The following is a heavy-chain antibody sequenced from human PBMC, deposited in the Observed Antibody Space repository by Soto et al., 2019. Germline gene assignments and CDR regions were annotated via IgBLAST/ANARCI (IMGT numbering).Heavy chain of an antibody. V-gene: IGHV3-15*01. Sequence: EVQLVESGGGLVKPGGSLRLSCAASGFTFSNAWMSWVRQAPGKGLEWVGRIKSKTDGGTTDYAAPVKGRFTISRDDSKNTLYLQMNSLKTEDTAVYYCTTRFYYGSGSDYIKNYWGQGTLVTVSS. CDR1: GFTFSNAW. J-gene: IGHJ4*02. CDR2: IKSKTDGGTT. D-gene: IGHD3-10*01. CDR3: TTRFYYGSGSDYIKNY.